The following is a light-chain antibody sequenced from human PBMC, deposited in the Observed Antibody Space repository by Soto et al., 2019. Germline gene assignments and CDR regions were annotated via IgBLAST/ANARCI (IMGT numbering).Light chain of an antibody. V-gene: IGKV3-20*01. Sequence: EIVLTQSPGTLSLSPGERATLSCRASQSVKNNYLVWYQQKPGQPPRFLIYDASTRATGTPGRFSGGGSGTDFTLTISRLEPEDFALYYCQQYGSTPRTFGGGTKVEIK. CDR3: QQYGSTPRT. J-gene: IGKJ4*01. CDR1: QSVKNNY. CDR2: DAS.